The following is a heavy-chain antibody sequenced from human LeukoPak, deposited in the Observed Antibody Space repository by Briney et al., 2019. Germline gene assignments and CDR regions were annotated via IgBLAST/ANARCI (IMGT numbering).Heavy chain of an antibody. CDR2: IYYSGST. D-gene: IGHD6-13*01. Sequence: KSSETLSLTCTVSGGSISSYYWSWIRQPPGKGLEWIGYIYYSGSTNYNPSLKSRVTISVDTSKNQFSLKLSSVTAADTAVYYCARRPSSSWGYYYYGMDVWGQGTTVTVSS. J-gene: IGHJ6*02. CDR1: GGSISSYY. V-gene: IGHV4-59*08. CDR3: ARRPSSSWGYYYYGMDV.